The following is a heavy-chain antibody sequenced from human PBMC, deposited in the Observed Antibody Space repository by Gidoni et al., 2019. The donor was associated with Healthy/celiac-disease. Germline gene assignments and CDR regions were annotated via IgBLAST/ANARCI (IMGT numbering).Heavy chain of an antibody. CDR3: ASSPRIAVAGHFDY. CDR2: IIPIFGTA. J-gene: IGHJ4*02. CDR1: GGTFSSYA. D-gene: IGHD6-19*01. V-gene: IGHV1-69*12. Sequence: QLQLVQSGAEVHNPGSSVTVSCKPSGGTFSSYAISWVRQAPGHGLEWMGGIIPIFGTANYAQKFQGRVTITADESTSTAYMELSSLRSEDTAVYYCASSPRIAVAGHFDYWGQGTLVTVSS.